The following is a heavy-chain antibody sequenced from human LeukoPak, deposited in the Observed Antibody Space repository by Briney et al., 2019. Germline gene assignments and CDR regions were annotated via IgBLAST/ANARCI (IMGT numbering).Heavy chain of an antibody. CDR3: SKGYGDYEY. J-gene: IGHJ4*02. Sequence: GGSLRLSCAASGFTFSSYEMNLVRQAPGKGLEWISYISTSGSTIYYADSVKGRFTISRDNAKNSLYLQMNSLRAEDTAVYYCSKGYGDYEYWGQGTLVTVSS. CDR2: ISTSGSTI. D-gene: IGHD4-17*01. V-gene: IGHV3-48*03. CDR1: GFTFSSYE.